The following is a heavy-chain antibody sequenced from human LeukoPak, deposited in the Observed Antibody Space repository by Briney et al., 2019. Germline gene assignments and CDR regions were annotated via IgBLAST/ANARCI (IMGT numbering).Heavy chain of an antibody. V-gene: IGHV4-59*01. CDR2: IYYSGST. J-gene: IGHJ4*02. D-gene: IGHD6-19*01. CDR3: AREQWLVPYFDY. CDR1: GGSISSYY. Sequence: SETLSLTCTVSGGSISSYYWSWIRQPPGKGLEWIGYIYYSGSTNYNPSLKSRVTISVDTSKNQFSLKRSSVTAADTAVYYCAREQWLVPYFDYWGQGTLVTVSS.